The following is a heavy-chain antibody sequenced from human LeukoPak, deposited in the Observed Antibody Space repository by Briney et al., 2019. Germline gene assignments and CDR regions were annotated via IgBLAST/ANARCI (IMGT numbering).Heavy chain of an antibody. V-gene: IGHV3-23*01. CDR2: ITNNGANT. Sequence: PGGSLRLSCVASGYTFTTYGMSWVRQAPGKGLEWVSGITNNGANTYYADSVKGRFTISRDNAKNSLYLQMNSLRAEDTAVYYCARDLYSYYDFWSGPPNRAFDIWGQGTMVTVSS. CDR3: ARDLYSYYDFWSGPPNRAFDI. J-gene: IGHJ3*02. D-gene: IGHD3-3*01. CDR1: GYTFTTYG.